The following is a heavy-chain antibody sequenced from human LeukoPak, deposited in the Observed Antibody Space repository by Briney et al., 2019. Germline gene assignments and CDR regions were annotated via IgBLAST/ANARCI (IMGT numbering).Heavy chain of an antibody. Sequence: SETLSLTCTVSGGSISSYYWSWIRQPPGKGLEWIGYIYYSGSTSYNPSLKSRVTISVDTSKNQFPLRLNSVTAADTAVYYCARAPRGGRYQYFDYWGQGILVTVSS. CDR3: ARAPRGGRYQYFDY. V-gene: IGHV4-59*01. CDR1: GGSISSYY. CDR2: IYYSGST. J-gene: IGHJ4*02. D-gene: IGHD1-26*01.